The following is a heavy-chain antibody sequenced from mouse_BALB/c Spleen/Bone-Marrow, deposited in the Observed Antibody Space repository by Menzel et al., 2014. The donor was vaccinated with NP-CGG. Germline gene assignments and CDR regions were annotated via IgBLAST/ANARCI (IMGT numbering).Heavy chain of an antibody. CDR2: IWGDGRT. D-gene: IGHD1-3*01. J-gene: IGHJ2*01. CDR3: ARHRDNYFYFDC. CDR1: GLSLIGYG. Sequence: VQLVESGPGLVAPSQSLSITCTVSGLSLIGYGVNWVRQPPGKGLEWLGMIWGDGRTDYNSALKSRLIISKDNSKSQVFLEMNSLQTDDTARYYCARHRDNYFYFDCWGQGTTLTVSS. V-gene: IGHV2-6-7*01.